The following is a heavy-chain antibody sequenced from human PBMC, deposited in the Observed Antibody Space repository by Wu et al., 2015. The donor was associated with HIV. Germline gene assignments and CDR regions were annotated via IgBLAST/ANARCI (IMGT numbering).Heavy chain of an antibody. CDR1: GYTFTDYY. CDR3: ARLFVVVPPAFSGEITAFDI. Sequence: QVQLVQSGAEVKKPGASVKVSCKASGYTFTDYYIHWVRQAPGQGLEWMGWINPRRGGTNYARKFQGRVTMTRDTSINTVYMELSSLTSDDTAIYYCARLFVVVPPAFSGEITAFDIWGQGTVVTVSS. V-gene: IGHV1-2*02. J-gene: IGHJ3*02. CDR2: INPRRGGT. D-gene: IGHD2-2*01.